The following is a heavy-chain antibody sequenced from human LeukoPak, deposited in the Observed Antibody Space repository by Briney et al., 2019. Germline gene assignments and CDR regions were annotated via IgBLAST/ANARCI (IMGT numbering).Heavy chain of an antibody. CDR2: IMPIFGTA. D-gene: IGHD4-23*01. V-gene: IGHV1-69*13. Sequence: GASVKVSCKASGGTFSSNAISWVRQAPGQGLEWMGGIMPIFGTANYAQKFQGRVTITAVESLSTAYMELSSLRSEDTAVYYCARGWLAETTVVTPYNYWGRGTLSPSPQ. CDR1: GGTFSSNA. J-gene: IGHJ4*02. CDR3: ARGWLAETTVVTPYNY.